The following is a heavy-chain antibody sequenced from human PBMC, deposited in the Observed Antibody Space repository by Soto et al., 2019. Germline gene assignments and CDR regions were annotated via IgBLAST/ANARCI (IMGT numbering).Heavy chain of an antibody. CDR2: INAGIGDT. Sequence: ASVKVSCKASGYTFTSYAMHWVRQAPGQRLEWMGWINAGIGDTQYSQKFQGRVTITRDTSTSTAYKELRSMRSDDTAVYYCARGDRMDVWGQGTTVTVSS. V-gene: IGHV1-3*01. J-gene: IGHJ6*02. CDR1: GYTFTSYA. CDR3: ARGDRMDV. D-gene: IGHD3-22*01.